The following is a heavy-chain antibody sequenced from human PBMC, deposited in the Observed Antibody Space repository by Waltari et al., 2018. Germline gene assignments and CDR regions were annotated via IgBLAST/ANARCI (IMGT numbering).Heavy chain of an antibody. V-gene: IGHV1-8*03. D-gene: IGHD6-19*01. CDR2: MNPNSGNT. Sequence: QVQLVQSGAEVKKPGASVKVSCKASGYTFTSYALNWVRQATGQGLEWMGWMNPNSGNTGYAQKFQGRVTITRNTSISTAYMELSSLRSEDTAVYYCAADSGWYDDAFDIWGQGTMVTVSS. CDR3: AADSGWYDDAFDI. J-gene: IGHJ3*02. CDR1: GYTFTSYA.